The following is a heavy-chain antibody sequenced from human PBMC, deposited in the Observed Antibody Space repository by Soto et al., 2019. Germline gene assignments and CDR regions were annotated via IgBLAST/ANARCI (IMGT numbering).Heavy chain of an antibody. Sequence: SAPLSHTYTVSDGNIISHYWRWIRQPPGKGLEWIGYIYYSGSTNYNPSLKSRVTISVDTSKNQFSLKVSSVTSADTAFYYCARASDGSGYGALEFWGQGTLVTVSS. CDR2: IYYSGST. CDR3: ARASDGSGYGALEF. J-gene: IGHJ3*01. CDR1: DGNIISHY. D-gene: IGHD3-22*01. V-gene: IGHV4-59*11.